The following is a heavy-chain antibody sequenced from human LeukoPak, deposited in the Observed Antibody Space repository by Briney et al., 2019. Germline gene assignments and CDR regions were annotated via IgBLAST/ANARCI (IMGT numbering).Heavy chain of an antibody. J-gene: IGHJ5*02. CDR2: VSTYDGST. V-gene: IGHV1-18*01. D-gene: IGHD2-15*01. Sequence: ASVKVSCKTSGYTFTSYGLGWVRQAPGQGLEWMGWVSTYDGSTNYAQKFQGRVTMTRDTSISTAYMELSRLRSDDTAVYYCARGYCSGGSCYSVENWFDPWGQGTLVTVSS. CDR1: GYTFTSYG. CDR3: ARGYCSGGSCYSVENWFDP.